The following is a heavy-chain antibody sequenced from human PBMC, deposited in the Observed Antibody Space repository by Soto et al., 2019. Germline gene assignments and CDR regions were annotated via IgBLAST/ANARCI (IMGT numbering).Heavy chain of an antibody. J-gene: IGHJ6*02. CDR2: ISYDGSNK. CDR1: GFTFSSYG. D-gene: IGHD6-13*01. Sequence: GGSLRLSCAASGFTFSSYGMHWVRQAPGEGLEWVAVISYDGSNKYYADSVKGRFTISRDNSKNTLYLQMNSLRAEDTAVYYCAKEVTLDSSPHPNYYYYGMDVWRQGTTVTVSS. CDR3: AKEVTLDSSPHPNYYYYGMDV. V-gene: IGHV3-30*18.